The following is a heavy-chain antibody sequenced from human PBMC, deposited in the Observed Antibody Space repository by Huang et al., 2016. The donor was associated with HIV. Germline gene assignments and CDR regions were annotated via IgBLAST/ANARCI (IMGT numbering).Heavy chain of an antibody. CDR2: KSYYGNNK. V-gene: IGHV3-30-3*01. CDR1: GFTFSHYA. J-gene: IGHJ6*03. Sequence: QVQLVESGGGVVQPGRSLRTFCAASGFTFSHYAMNWVRQASGKGMAGVAVKSYYGNNKYYTDSVKGRFTISRDNSKNALYLQVNSLGAEDTAVYYCARRAVAGIYYYYYMDVWGKGTTVTVSS. D-gene: IGHD6-19*01. CDR3: ARRAVAGIYYYYYMDV.